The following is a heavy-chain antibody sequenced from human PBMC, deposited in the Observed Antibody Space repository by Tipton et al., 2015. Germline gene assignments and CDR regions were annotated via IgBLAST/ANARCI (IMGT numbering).Heavy chain of an antibody. CDR1: GGSIRSGGHY. J-gene: IGHJ6*02. V-gene: IGHV4-61*08. D-gene: IGHD5-24*01. Sequence: TLSLTCTVSGGSIRSGGHYWSWIRQPPGKGLEWIGYISYTDGAHYNPALKSRVTISVDTSKNQFSLTLNSVAAADTAVYYCARDLEHGMDVWGHGTTVTVSS. CDR3: ARDLEHGMDV. CDR2: ISYTDGA.